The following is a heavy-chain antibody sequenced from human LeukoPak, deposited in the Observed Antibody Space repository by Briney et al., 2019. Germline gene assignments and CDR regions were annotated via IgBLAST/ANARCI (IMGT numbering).Heavy chain of an antibody. V-gene: IGHV3-33*01. CDR2: IWSDGSNG. J-gene: IGHJ4*02. CDR3: ARDREAAADLGY. D-gene: IGHD6-13*01. Sequence: GSLRLSCAASGFTFSSYGMHWVRQAPGKGLELVAVIWSDGSNGHYADSVKGRFTISRDNSKNTLYLQMNSLRAEDTAVYYCARDREAAADLGYWGQGTLVTVSS. CDR1: GFTFSSYG.